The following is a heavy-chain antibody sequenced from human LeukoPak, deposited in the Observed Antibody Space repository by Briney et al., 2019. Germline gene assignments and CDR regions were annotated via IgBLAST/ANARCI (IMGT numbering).Heavy chain of an antibody. D-gene: IGHD2-2*01. Sequence: KPGGSLRLSCAASGFAFSDCYMTWIRQAPGKGLEYISYIGGSGGDITYADSVRGRFTVSRDNAKNSLYLQMNSLRVEDTAVYYCARYARELDYWGQGSLVTVSS. CDR2: IGGSGGDI. CDR3: ARYARELDY. CDR1: GFAFSDCY. J-gene: IGHJ4*02. V-gene: IGHV3-11*01.